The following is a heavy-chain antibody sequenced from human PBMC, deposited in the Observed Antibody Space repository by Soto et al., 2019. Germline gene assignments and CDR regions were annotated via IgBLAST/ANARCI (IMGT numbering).Heavy chain of an antibody. Sequence: QVPLVESGGGVVQPGRSLRLSCAASGFSISRSAMHWVRQAPGKGLEWVAVIAYDGSNKWYADSAKGRFTISRDNSKNTLYLDMSSLRAEDTAIYLCARDLQAGDDNVNWFAPWGQGTLVTVSS. J-gene: IGHJ5*02. CDR3: ARDLQAGDDNVNWFAP. V-gene: IGHV3-30-3*01. D-gene: IGHD1-1*01. CDR1: GFSISRSA. CDR2: IAYDGSNK.